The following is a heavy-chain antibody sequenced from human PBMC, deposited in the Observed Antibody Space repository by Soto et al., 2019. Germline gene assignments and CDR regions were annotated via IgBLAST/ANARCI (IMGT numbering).Heavy chain of an antibody. CDR3: ARRLRRAYGMEV. CDR2: IKGDGSIT. CDR1: GFTFSDHW. V-gene: IGHV3-74*01. J-gene: IGHJ6*02. D-gene: IGHD2-21*01. Sequence: EVQLVESGGGLVQPGGSLRLSCAASGFTFSDHWIHWCRQVTGEGLVCVSRIKGDGSITNYEDSVKGRLHISRDNAKEAVYLQINSRRVECTALYYCARRLRRAYGMEVWGQGTTVTVSS.